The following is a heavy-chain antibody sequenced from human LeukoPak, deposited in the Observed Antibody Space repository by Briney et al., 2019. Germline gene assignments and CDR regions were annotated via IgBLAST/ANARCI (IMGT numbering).Heavy chain of an antibody. CDR3: ARDYYDSSGYNWFDP. Sequence: GASVKVSCKASGYTFTSYGISWVRQAPGQGLEWMGWISAYNGNTNYAQKLQGRVTMTTDTSTSTAYMELRRLRSDDTAVYYCARDYYDSSGYNWFDPWGQGTLVTVSS. J-gene: IGHJ5*02. CDR1: GYTFTSYG. D-gene: IGHD3-22*01. V-gene: IGHV1-18*01. CDR2: ISAYNGNT.